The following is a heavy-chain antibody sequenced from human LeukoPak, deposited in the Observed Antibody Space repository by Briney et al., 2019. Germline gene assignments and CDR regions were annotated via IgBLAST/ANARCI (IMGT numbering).Heavy chain of an antibody. CDR2: ISSSSSYI. D-gene: IGHD3-10*01. V-gene: IGHV3-21*01. CDR1: GFTFSSYS. Sequence: GGSLRLSCAASGFTFSSYSMNWVRQAPGKGLGWASSISSSSSYIHYADSVKGRFTISRDNAKNSLYLQMNSLRAEDTAVYYCARGGLDVLLWFGESRWGQGTLVTVSS. J-gene: IGHJ4*02. CDR3: ARGGLDVLLWFGESR.